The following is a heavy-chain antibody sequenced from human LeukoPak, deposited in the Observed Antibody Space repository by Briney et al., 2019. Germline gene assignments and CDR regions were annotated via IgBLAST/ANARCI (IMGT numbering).Heavy chain of an antibody. CDR1: GFSFTNYA. CDR2: IGGSGGNT. D-gene: IGHD3-22*01. CDR3: ANLPYDSSGYWAYFDN. J-gene: IGHJ4*02. V-gene: IGHV3-23*01. Sequence: GGSLRLSCAASGFSFTNYAMSWVRQARGKGLEWVSGIGGSGGNTYYADSVKGRFTISGDSSKNVLYLQMNSLRAEDTAVYYCANLPYDSSGYWAYFDNWGQGTLVTVSS.